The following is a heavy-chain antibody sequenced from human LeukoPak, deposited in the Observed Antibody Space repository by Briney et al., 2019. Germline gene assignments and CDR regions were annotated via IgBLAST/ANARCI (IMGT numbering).Heavy chain of an antibody. J-gene: IGHJ6*02. D-gene: IGHD5-18*01. CDR1: GFTLTSYA. CDR2: LSGKGARS. CDR3: AKKSGYSYYYGMDV. V-gene: IGHV3-23*01. Sequence: GGSLRLSCAASGFTLTSYAMSWVRQAPGKGLEWVSDLSGKGARSYYADSVKGRFTISRDNSKNTLYLQMNSLRAEDTAVYYCAKKSGYSYYYGMDVWGQGTTVTVSS.